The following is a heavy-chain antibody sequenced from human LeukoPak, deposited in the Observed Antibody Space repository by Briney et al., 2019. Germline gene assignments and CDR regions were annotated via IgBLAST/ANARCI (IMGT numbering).Heavy chain of an antibody. CDR1: GFTFSSYW. V-gene: IGHV3-7*01. J-gene: IGHJ4*02. CDR2: IKQDGSEK. D-gene: IGHD3-22*01. Sequence: GGSLRLSCAASGFTFSSYWMSWVRQAPGKGLEWVANIKQDGSEKYYVDSVKGRFTISRDNAKNSLYLQMNSLRAEDTAVYYCARDGFYYDSSGRSYWGQGTLVTVSS. CDR3: ARDGFYYDSSGRSY.